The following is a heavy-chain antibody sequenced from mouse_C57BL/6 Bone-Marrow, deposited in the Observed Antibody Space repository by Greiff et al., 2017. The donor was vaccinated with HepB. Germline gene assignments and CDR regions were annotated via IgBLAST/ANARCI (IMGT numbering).Heavy chain of an antibody. CDR2: IDPSDSET. D-gene: IGHD1-1*01. V-gene: IGHV1-52*01. CDR1: GYTFTSYW. J-gene: IGHJ1*03. Sequence: VQLQQSGAELVRPGSSVKLSCKASGYTFTSYWMHWVKQRPIQGLEWIGNIDPSDSETHYNQKFKDKATLTVDKSSSTAYMQLSSLTSEDSAVYYCASAITRGWYFDVWGTGTTVTVSS. CDR3: ASAITRGWYFDV.